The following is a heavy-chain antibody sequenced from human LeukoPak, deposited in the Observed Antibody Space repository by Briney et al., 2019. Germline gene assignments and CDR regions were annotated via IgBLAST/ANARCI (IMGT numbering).Heavy chain of an antibody. CDR3: ARRVVGATAPYYFDY. D-gene: IGHD1-26*01. J-gene: IGHJ4*02. V-gene: IGHV5-51*01. CDR2: IYPGDSDT. CDR1: GCSFTSYW. Sequence: GESLKISCKGSGCSFTSYWIGWVRQMPGKGLEWMGIIYPGDSDTRYSPSFQGQVTISADKSISTAYLQWSSLKASDTAMYYCARRVVGATAPYYFDYWGQGTLVTVSS.